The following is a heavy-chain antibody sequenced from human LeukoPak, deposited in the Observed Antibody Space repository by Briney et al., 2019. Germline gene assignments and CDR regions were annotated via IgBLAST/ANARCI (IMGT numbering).Heavy chain of an antibody. D-gene: IGHD4-23*01. J-gene: IGHJ4*02. CDR1: GGSISSYY. CDR2: IYYSGST. V-gene: IGHV4-59*01. CDR3: ARGADGGNDYFDY. Sequence: SETLSLTCTVSGGSISSYYWSWIRQPPGKGLEWIGYIYYSGSTNYNPSLKSRVTISVDTSKNQFSLKLSSVTAADTAVYYCARGADGGNDYFDYWGQGTLVTVSS.